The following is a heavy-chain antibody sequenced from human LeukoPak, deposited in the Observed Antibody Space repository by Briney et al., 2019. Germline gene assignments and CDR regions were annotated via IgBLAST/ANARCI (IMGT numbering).Heavy chain of an antibody. CDR1: GGSISSYY. Sequence: SETLSLTCTVSGGSISSYYWSWIRQPPGKGLEWIGYIYYSGSTNYNPSLKSRVTISVGTSKNQFSLKLSSVTAADTAIYYCASTSVGHYAFDIWGQGTMVTVSS. V-gene: IGHV4-59*01. CDR3: ASTSVGHYAFDI. J-gene: IGHJ3*02. CDR2: IYYSGST.